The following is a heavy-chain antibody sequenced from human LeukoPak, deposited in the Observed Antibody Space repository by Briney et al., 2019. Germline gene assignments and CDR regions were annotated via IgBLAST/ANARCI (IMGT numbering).Heavy chain of an antibody. CDR3: ARGVNLHYYDSSGYYFFPLIFDY. CDR1: GGSISSGSYY. Sequence: PSETLSLTCTVSGGSISSGSYYWSWIRQPAGKGLEWIGRLYTSGSTNYNSFLKSRVTISVDTSKNQFSLKLSSVTAADTAVYYCARGVNLHYYDSSGYYFFPLIFDYWGQGTLVTVSS. D-gene: IGHD3-22*01. CDR2: LYTSGST. V-gene: IGHV4-61*02. J-gene: IGHJ4*02.